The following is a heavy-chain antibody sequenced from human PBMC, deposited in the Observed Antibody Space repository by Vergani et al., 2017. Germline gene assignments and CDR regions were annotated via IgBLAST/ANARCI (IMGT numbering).Heavy chain of an antibody. V-gene: IGHV5-51*01. CDR1: EYSFGNYW. Sequence: EVELVQSGPEMRKPGESLKISCKGSEYSFGNYWIGWVRQMPGKCLEWMGIIYPADSDTRYSPSFQGQVTISADKSISTAFLQWDSLKASDTALYYCARHTTYTDSGGQGTLVTVSS. J-gene: IGHJ4*02. CDR3: ARHTTYTDS. D-gene: IGHD1-1*01. CDR2: IYPADSDT.